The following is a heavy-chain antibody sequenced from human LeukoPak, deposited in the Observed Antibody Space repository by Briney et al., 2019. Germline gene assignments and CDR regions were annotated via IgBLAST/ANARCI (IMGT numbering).Heavy chain of an antibody. CDR3: ARVFGDRFDY. CDR1: GFTFSDHY. V-gene: IGHV3-72*01. D-gene: IGHD2-21*02. CDR2: TRNKANSYTT. J-gene: IGHJ4*02. Sequence: PGGPLRLSCAASGFTFSDHYMDWVRQAPGKGLEWVGRTRNKANSYTTEYAASVKGRFTISRDDSKNSLYLQIDSLKTEDTAVYYCARVFGDRFDYWGQGTLVTVSS.